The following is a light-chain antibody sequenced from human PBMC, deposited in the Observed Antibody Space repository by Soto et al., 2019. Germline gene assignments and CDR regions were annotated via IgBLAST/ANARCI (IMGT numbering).Light chain of an antibody. V-gene: IGLV1-47*01. J-gene: IGLJ1*01. Sequence: QSVLTQPPSASGTPGQRVTISCSGSSSNIGSNYVYWYQQLPGTAPQLLIYKNNQRPSGVPDRFTGSKSGTSASLAISGLRSEDEADYYCAAWDDSLSGYVFGTGTKVT. CDR1: SSNIGSNY. CDR3: AAWDDSLSGYV. CDR2: KNN.